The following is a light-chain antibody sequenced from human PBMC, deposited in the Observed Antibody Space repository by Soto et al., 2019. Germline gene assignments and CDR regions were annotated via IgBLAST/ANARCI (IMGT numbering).Light chain of an antibody. Sequence: EIVLTQSPVTLSLSPGERATLSCRASQSIASHLAWYQQKPGQAPRLLIHDASSRATGIPARFSGSGSGTDFTLTINSLESEDFAIYHCQQRSNWPSFGQGTRLEIK. CDR3: QQRSNWPS. CDR2: DAS. J-gene: IGKJ5*01. V-gene: IGKV3-11*01. CDR1: QSIASH.